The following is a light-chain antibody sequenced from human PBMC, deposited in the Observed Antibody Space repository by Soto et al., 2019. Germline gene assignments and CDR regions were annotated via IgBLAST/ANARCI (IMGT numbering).Light chain of an antibody. CDR3: QHYYTIPVT. CDR1: QSVSDNSNSKNY. J-gene: IGKJ5*01. V-gene: IGKV4-1*01. CDR2: WAS. Sequence: DIVMTQSPDSLAVSLGERATINCKSSQSVSDNSNSKNYLAWYQQKPGQPPNLLIYWASTRGSGVPDRFSGSGSGTDFTLTISSLQAEDVAVYFCQHYYTIPVTFGQGTRLEVK.